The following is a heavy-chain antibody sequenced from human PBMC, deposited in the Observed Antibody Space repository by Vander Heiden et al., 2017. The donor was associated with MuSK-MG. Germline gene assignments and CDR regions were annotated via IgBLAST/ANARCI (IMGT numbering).Heavy chain of an antibody. CDR2: ISGSGGST. D-gene: IGHD6-19*01. J-gene: IGHJ4*02. CDR1: GFTFSSYA. V-gene: IGHV3-23*01. Sequence: EVQLLESGGGLVQPGGSLRLSCAASGFTFSSYAMSWVRQAPGKGLEWVSAISGSGGSTYYADAVKGRFTISRDNSKNTLYLQMNSMRAEDTAVYYCAKAAQAGGVAGYWGQGTLVTVSS. CDR3: AKAAQAGGVAGY.